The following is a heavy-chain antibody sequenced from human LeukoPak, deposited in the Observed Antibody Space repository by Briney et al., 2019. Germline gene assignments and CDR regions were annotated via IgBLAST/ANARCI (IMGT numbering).Heavy chain of an antibody. V-gene: IGHV3-30*18. D-gene: IGHD3-9*01. CDR3: AKDLVEDVTYYDILTGPDYYGMDV. Sequence: GGSLRLSCAASGFTFSNYGMHWVRQAPGKGLEWVAVISYDGSNKYYADSVKGRFTISRDNSKNTLYLQMNSLRAEDTAVYYCAKDLVEDVTYYDILTGPDYYGMDVWGQGTTVTVSS. CDR2: ISYDGSNK. CDR1: GFTFSNYG. J-gene: IGHJ6*02.